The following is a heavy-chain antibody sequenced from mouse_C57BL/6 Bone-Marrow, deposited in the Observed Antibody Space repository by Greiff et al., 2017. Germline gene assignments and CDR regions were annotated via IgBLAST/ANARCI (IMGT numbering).Heavy chain of an antibody. V-gene: IGHV1-85*01. J-gene: IGHJ1*03. CDR2: LYPRDGST. D-gene: IGHD1-1*01. CDR1: GYTFTSYD. Sequence: QVQLKQSGPELVKPGASVKLSCKASGYTFTSYDIHWVKQRPGQGLEWIGWLYPRDGSTKYNEKFKGKATLTVDTSSSTAYMELHSLTAEDSAVYFCARDYGSSYWYFDVWGTGTTGTVSS. CDR3: ARDYGSSYWYFDV.